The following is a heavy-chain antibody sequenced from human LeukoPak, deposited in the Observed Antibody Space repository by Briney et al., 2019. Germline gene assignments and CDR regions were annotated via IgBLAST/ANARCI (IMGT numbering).Heavy chain of an antibody. J-gene: IGHJ6*02. Sequence: GGSLGLSCAASGFTLSNHWMTWVRQVPGRGPEWVANVNRDGSETYYLDSVKGRFTISKDNAKNSLYLQMNSLRAEDTALYHRARNNGMDVWGQGTTVIVSS. V-gene: IGHV3-7*03. CDR2: VNRDGSET. CDR3: ARNNGMDV. CDR1: GFTLSNHW.